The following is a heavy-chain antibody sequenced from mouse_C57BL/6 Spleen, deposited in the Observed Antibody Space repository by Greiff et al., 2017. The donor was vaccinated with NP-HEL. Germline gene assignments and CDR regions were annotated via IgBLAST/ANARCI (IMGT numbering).Heavy chain of an antibody. CDR1: GFTFSSYA. Sequence: EVKLMESGGGLVKPGGPLKLSCAASGFTFSSYAMSWVRQTPEKRLEWVATISDGGSYTYYPDNVKGRFTIARDNAKNNLYLQMSHLKSEDTAMYYCARGEEGFAYWGQGTLVTVSA. V-gene: IGHV5-4*03. CDR2: ISDGGSYT. J-gene: IGHJ3*01. CDR3: ARGEEGFAY.